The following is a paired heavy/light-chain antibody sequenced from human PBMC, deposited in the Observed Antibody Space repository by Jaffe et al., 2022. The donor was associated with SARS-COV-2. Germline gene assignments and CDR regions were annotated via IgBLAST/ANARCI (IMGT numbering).Light chain of an antibody. Sequence: DIVMTQSPLSLPVTPGEPASISCRSSQSLLHSNGYNYLDWYLQKPGQSPQLLIYLGSNRASGVPDRFSGSGSGTDFTLKISRVEAEDVGVYYCMQALQTPWTFGPGTKVDIK. CDR2: LGS. CDR3: MQALQTPWT. CDR1: QSLLHSNGYNY. J-gene: IGKJ3*01. V-gene: IGKV2-28*01.
Heavy chain of an antibody. Sequence: QVQLVQSGAEVKKPGASVKVSCKASGYTFTSYGISWVRQAPGQGLEWMGWISAYNGNTNYAQKLQGRVTMTTDTSTSTAYMELRSLRSDDTAVYYCARATSFPDIVATLLDYWGQGTLVTVSS. V-gene: IGHV1-18*01. CDR2: ISAYNGNT. CDR3: ARATSFPDIVATLLDY. CDR1: GYTFTSYG. J-gene: IGHJ4*02. D-gene: IGHD5-12*01.